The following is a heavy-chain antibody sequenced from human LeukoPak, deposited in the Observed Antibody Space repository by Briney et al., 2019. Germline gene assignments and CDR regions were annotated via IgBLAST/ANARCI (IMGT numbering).Heavy chain of an antibody. J-gene: IGHJ4*02. V-gene: IGHV3-7*04. CDR2: IKQDGSKK. CDR1: GFPFSSYW. CDR3: TRVGYIDEGIDY. Sequence: RGSLRLSCVASGFPFSSYWMTWVRQAPGKGLEWVANIKQDGSKKSYVDSVKGRFTISRDNAKNSLNLQMNSLRAEDTAIYYCTRVGYIDEGIDYWGQGTLVTVSS. D-gene: IGHD5-24*01.